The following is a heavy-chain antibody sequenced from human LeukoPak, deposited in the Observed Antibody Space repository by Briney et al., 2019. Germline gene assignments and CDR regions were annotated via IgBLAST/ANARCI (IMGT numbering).Heavy chain of an antibody. J-gene: IGHJ6*02. D-gene: IGHD1-26*01. CDR3: AKVYSGSYSSYYYYGMDV. V-gene: IGHV3-7*05. CDR2: IKQDGSEK. CDR1: GFTFSNFW. Sequence: PGGSLRLSCAASGFTFSNFWMSWVRQAPGKGLEWVANIKQDGSEKYYVDSVKGRFTISRDNAKNSLYLQMNSLRAEDTAVYYCAKVYSGSYSSYYYYGMDVWGQGTTVTVSS.